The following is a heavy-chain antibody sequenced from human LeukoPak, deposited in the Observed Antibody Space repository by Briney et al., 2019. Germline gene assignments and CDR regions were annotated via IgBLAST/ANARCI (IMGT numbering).Heavy chain of an antibody. CDR3: AIKDAYYYDRIPSLDY. CDR1: GGTFSSYA. D-gene: IGHD3-22*01. Sequence: GASVKVSCKASGGTFSSYAISWVRQAPGQGLEWMGGIIPIFGTANYAQKFQGRVTITADESTSTAYMELSSLRSEDTAVYYCAIKDAYYYDRIPSLDYWGQGTLVTVSS. V-gene: IGHV1-69*13. J-gene: IGHJ4*02. CDR2: IIPIFGTA.